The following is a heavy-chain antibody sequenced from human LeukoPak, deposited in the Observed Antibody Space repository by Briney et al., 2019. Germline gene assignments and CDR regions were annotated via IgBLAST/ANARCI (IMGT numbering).Heavy chain of an antibody. Sequence: ASVKVSCKASGYTFTNYGISWVRQAPGQGLEWMGWISIYNGNTDYAQKLRGRVTMTTDTSTSTAYMELRSLRSDDTAVYYCARITYDFWSGYYMPDDPWGQRTLVTVSS. V-gene: IGHV1-18*01. CDR3: ARITYDFWSGYYMPDDP. CDR1: GYTFTNYG. CDR2: ISIYNGNT. D-gene: IGHD3-3*01. J-gene: IGHJ5*02.